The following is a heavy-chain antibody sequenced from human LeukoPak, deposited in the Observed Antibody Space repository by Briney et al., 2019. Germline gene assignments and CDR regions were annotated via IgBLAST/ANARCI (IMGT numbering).Heavy chain of an antibody. CDR1: GFTFSSCS. J-gene: IGHJ4*02. V-gene: IGHV3-21*01. Sequence: PGGSLRLSCTASGFTFSSCSMNWVRQAPGKGLEWVSSISSGSRYIYYADSVKGRFTISKDNAKNSLYLQMNSLRAEDTAVYYCASGDSGSSWYYFDYWGQGTLVTVSS. CDR3: ASGDSGSSWYYFDY. CDR2: ISSGSRYI. D-gene: IGHD6-13*01.